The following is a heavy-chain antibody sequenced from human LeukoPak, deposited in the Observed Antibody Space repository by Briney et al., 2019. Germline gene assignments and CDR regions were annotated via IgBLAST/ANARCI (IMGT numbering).Heavy chain of an antibody. CDR3: ARDSSGINWFDP. V-gene: IGHV3-21*01. CDR2: ISSSSSYI. D-gene: IGHD6-19*01. J-gene: IGHJ5*02. CDR1: GFTFSSYS. Sequence: PGGSLRLSCAASGFTFSSYSMNWVRQAPGKGLEWVSSISSSSSYIYYADSVKGRFTISRDNAKNSLYLQMNSLRAEDTAVYYCARDSSGINWFDPCGRGTLVTVSS.